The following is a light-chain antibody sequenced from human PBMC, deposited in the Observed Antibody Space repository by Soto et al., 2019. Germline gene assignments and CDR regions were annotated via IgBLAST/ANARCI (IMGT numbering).Light chain of an antibody. J-gene: IGKJ1*01. CDR1: QAIRNY. Sequence: DIQMTQSPSSLSASVGDRVTITCRASQAIRNYLAWYQQEPGKVPKVLIYAASTLQSGVLSRFSGSASGTDFTLTISSLQPEDVATYYCQQYFSAPDTFGQGTNVEIK. CDR2: AAS. CDR3: QQYFSAPDT. V-gene: IGKV1-27*01.